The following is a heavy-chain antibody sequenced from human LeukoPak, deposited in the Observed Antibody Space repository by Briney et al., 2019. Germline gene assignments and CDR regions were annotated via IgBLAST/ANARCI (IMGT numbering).Heavy chain of an antibody. CDR1: GYTFTGYY. V-gene: IGHV1-2*02. CDR3: ARVGCSSTSCYAGPTYFDY. Sequence: ASVKVSCKASGYTFTGYYMHWVRQAPGQGLEWMGWINPNSGGTNYAQKFQGRVTMTRDTSTSTVYMELSSLRSEDTAVYYCARVGCSSTSCYAGPTYFDYWGQGTLVSVSS. J-gene: IGHJ4*02. CDR2: INPNSGGT. D-gene: IGHD2-2*01.